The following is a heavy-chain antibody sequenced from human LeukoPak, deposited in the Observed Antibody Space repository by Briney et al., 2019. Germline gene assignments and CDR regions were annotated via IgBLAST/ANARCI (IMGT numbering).Heavy chain of an antibody. V-gene: IGHV5-51*01. CDR2: IYPSDSDT. J-gene: IGHJ3*02. Sequence: GESLKISCKGSGYIFTNNWIGWVRQMPGKGLEWMGIIYPSDSDTRYSPSFQGQVTISADKSISTAYLQWSSLKASDTAMYYCARHGYGDYGTFDIWGQGTMVTVSS. D-gene: IGHD4-17*01. CDR3: ARHGYGDYGTFDI. CDR1: GYIFTNNW.